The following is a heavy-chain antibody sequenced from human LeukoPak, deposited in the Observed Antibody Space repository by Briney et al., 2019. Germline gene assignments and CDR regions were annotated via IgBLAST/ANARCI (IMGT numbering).Heavy chain of an antibody. CDR3: VGVGDGYEEGFGYFDY. V-gene: IGHV4-39*01. J-gene: IGHJ4*02. Sequence: SETLSLTCTVSGGSISSSSYYWGWIRQPPGKGLEWIGSIYCSGSTYYNPSLKSRVTISVDTSKNQFSLKLSSVTAADTAVYCCVGVGDGYEEGFGYFDYWGQGTLVTVSS. CDR2: IYCSGST. D-gene: IGHD5-24*01. CDR1: GGSISSSSYY.